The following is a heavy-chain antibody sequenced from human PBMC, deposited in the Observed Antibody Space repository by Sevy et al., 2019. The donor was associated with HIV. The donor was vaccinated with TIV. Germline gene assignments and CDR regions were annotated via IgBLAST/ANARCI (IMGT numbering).Heavy chain of an antibody. J-gene: IGHJ4*02. Sequence: WGSLRLSCVASGFTFNKYSMSWVRQAPGKGLERVSTLSFGCGQLNYADSVKGRFTISRDDSKNTLYLQMNSLRAEDTAVYYCAREGCTRPHDFWGQGTLVTVSS. CDR2: LSFGCGQL. V-gene: IGHV3-23*01. CDR3: AREGCTRPHDF. CDR1: GFTFNKYS. D-gene: IGHD2-8*01.